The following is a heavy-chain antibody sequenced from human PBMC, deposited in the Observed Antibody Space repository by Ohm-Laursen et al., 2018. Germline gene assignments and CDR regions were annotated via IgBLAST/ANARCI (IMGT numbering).Heavy chain of an antibody. V-gene: IGHV3-21*01. Sequence: SLRLSCAAAGFTFSSYSMNWVRQAPGKGLEWVSSISSSSSYIYYADSVKGRFTISRDNAKNSLYLQMNSLRAEDTAVYYCARDPGSHYDSSGYYYVVRAFDIWGQGTMVTVSS. CDR3: ARDPGSHYDSSGYYYVVRAFDI. D-gene: IGHD3-22*01. CDR2: ISSSSSYI. CDR1: GFTFSSYS. J-gene: IGHJ3*02.